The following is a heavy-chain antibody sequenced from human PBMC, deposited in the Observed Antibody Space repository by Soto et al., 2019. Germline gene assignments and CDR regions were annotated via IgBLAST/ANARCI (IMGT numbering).Heavy chain of an antibody. CDR3: GRQPGHCGSTTCFGYYSVDV. V-gene: IGHV4-39*01. Sequence: QLQLQESGPRLVKPSETLSLTCSVSGGSISSSSYSWGWIRQPPGKGLEWIGTIYYSGSTHYNPSLEGRVAISADTTNNQLSLRLSSVTAADTAVYYCGRQPGHCGSTTCFGYYSVDVWGQGTTVTV. J-gene: IGHJ6*02. CDR1: GGSISSSSYS. D-gene: IGHD2-2*01. CDR2: IYYSGST.